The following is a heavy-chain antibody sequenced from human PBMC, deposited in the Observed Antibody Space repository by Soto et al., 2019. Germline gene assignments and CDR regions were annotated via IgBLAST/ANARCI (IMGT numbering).Heavy chain of an antibody. CDR1: GGSFSDYA. CDR3: ARDGDYYDSSGFQRDYHYYGMDV. D-gene: IGHD3-22*01. J-gene: IGHJ6*02. CDR2: IIPMLGIA. Sequence: QVQLVQSGAEVKKPGSSVKVSCQASGGSFSDYAMSWVRQAPGQGLEWMGGIIPMLGIADNAQKLQGRVIITADEYTSTVYMELSSLRSEDTAVYYCARDGDYYDSSGFQRDYHYYGMDVWGQGTTVTVAS. V-gene: IGHV1-69*01.